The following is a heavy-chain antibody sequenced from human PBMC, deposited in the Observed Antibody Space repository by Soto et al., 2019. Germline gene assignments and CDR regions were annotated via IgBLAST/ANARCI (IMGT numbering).Heavy chain of an antibody. D-gene: IGHD3-10*01. CDR2: ISAGSRSI. Sequence: EVQLVESGGGLVEPGGSLRLSCAASGFTFSTYTMNWVRQAPGKGLEWVSSISAGSRSIYYTDSLKGRSTVSRDNSKNSLYLQINSLKAYDSVVYYCARSTPGNPFDIWGQGTMVTVSS. V-gene: IGHV3-21*01. J-gene: IGHJ3*02. CDR3: ARSTPGNPFDI. CDR1: GFTFSTYT.